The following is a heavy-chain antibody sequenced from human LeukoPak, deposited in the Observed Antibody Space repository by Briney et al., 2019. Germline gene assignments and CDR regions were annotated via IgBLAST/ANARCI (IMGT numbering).Heavy chain of an antibody. J-gene: IGHJ6*03. CDR1: GFTVSSFE. Sequence: GGSLRLSCEASGFTVSSFEINWVRQAPGKGLEWVSYISSSGGTMDYADSVKGRFTISRDNAKNSLYLQMNSLRAEDTAVYYCARVSRYQLLYYMDVWGKGTTVTVSS. CDR2: ISSSGGTM. V-gene: IGHV3-48*03. CDR3: ARVSRYQLLYYMDV. D-gene: IGHD2-2*01.